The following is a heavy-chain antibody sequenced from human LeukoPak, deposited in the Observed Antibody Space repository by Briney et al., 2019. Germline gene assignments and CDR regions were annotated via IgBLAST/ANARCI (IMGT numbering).Heavy chain of an antibody. D-gene: IGHD3-22*01. CDR2: ISSRSSYI. V-gene: IGHV3-21*04. J-gene: IGHJ4*02. CDR1: GFTFSSYS. CDR3: ARAPYYYDFIVSHDED. Sequence: PGGSLRLSCAASGFTFSSYSMNWVRQAPGKGLEWVSSISSRSSYIYYADSVKGRFTISRDNAKNSLYLQMNSLRAEDTAVYYCARAPYYYDFIVSHDEDWGQGTLVTVSS.